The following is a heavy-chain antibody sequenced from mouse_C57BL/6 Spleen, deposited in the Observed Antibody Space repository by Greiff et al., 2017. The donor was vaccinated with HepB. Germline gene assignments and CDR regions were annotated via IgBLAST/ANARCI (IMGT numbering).Heavy chain of an antibody. CDR2: IDPSDSYT. CDR1: GYTFTSYW. CDR3: ARAGFDY. Sequence: VQLQQSGAELVMPGASVKLSCKASGYTFTSYWMHWVKQRPGQGLEWIGEIDPSDSYTNYNQKFKGKSTLTVDKSSSTAYMQLSSLTSEGSAVYYCARAGFDYWGQGTTLTVSS. J-gene: IGHJ2*01. V-gene: IGHV1-69*01.